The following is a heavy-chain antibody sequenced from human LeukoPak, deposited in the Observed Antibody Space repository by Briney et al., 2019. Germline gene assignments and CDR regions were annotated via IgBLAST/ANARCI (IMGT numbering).Heavy chain of an antibody. CDR3: ARSSGWYFYYYYXXMXV. J-gene: IGHJ6*03. D-gene: IGHD6-19*01. CDR2: INPNSGGT. V-gene: IGHV1-2*02. Sequence: ASVKVSCKASGYTFTGYYMHWVRQAPGQGLEWMGWINPNSGGTNYAQKFQGRVTMTRDTSISTAYMELSRLRSDDTAVYYCARSSGWYFYYYYXXMXVWGXXXTXTISS. CDR1: GYTFTGYY.